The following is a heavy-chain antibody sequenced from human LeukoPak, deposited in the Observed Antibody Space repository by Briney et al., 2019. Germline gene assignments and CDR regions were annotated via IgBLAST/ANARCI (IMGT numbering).Heavy chain of an antibody. J-gene: IGHJ4*02. CDR1: GFTFSTYS. V-gene: IGHV3-21*01. CDR3: ARVLVAGKGVDY. Sequence: GGSLRLSCAASGFTFSTYSLNWVRQAPGKGLEWVSSISSSSSYIYYADSVKGRFTISRDNAKNSLYLQMNSLRAEDTAVYYCARVLVAGKGVDYWGQGTLVTVSS. CDR2: ISSSSSYI. D-gene: IGHD6-19*01.